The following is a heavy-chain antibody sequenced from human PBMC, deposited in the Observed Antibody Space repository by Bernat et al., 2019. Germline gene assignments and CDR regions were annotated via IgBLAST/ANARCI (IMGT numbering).Heavy chain of an antibody. CDR3: ATGSNIAARVGVPYDY. D-gene: IGHD6-6*01. V-gene: IGHV4-34*01. Sequence: QVQLQQWGAGLLKPSETLSLTCAVYGGSFSGYYWSWIRQPPGKGLEWIGSIYYSGSTYYNPSLKSRVTISVDTSKNQFSLKLSSVTAADTAVYYCATGSNIAARVGVPYDYWGQGTLVTVSS. CDR1: GGSFSGYY. J-gene: IGHJ4*02. CDR2: IYYSGST.